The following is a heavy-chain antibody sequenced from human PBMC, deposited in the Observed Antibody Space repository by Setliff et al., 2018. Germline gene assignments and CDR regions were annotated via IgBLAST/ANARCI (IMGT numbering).Heavy chain of an antibody. J-gene: IGHJ3*02. CDR2: INAGNGNT. CDR3: AREVLPLVREEAFYI. V-gene: IGHV1-3*01. Sequence: ASVKVSCKASGGTFSSYAISWVRQAPGQRLEWMGWINAGNGNTKYSQNFQGRVTITRDTSASTAYVELSSLRSEDTAVYYCAREVLPLVREEAFYIWGQGTMVTVSS. CDR1: GGTFSSYA. D-gene: IGHD2-2*01.